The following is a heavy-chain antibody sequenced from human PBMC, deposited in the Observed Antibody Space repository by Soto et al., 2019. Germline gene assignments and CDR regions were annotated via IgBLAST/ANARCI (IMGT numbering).Heavy chain of an antibody. CDR2: ISYDGSNK. J-gene: IGHJ3*02. CDR1: GFTFSSYA. Sequence: GGSLRLSCAASGFTFSSYAMHWVRQAPGKGLEWVAVISYDGSNKYYADSVKGRFTISRDNSKNTLYLQMNSLRAEDTAVYYCARGMITFGGVIVIWSATQDAFDIWGQGTMVTVSS. CDR3: ARGMITFGGVIVIWSATQDAFDI. V-gene: IGHV3-30-3*01. D-gene: IGHD3-16*02.